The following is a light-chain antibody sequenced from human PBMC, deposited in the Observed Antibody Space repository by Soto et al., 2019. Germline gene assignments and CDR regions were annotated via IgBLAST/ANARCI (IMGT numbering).Light chain of an antibody. CDR2: GAS. J-gene: IGKJ2*01. CDR1: QSVSSSY. CDR3: QQYGSSPYT. Sequence: EIVLTQSPGTPSLSPGERATLSCRASQSVSSSYLAWYQQKLGQAPRLLIYGASSRATGIPDRFSGSGSGTDFTLTISRLEPEDFAVYYCQQYGSSPYTFGQGTKLEIK. V-gene: IGKV3-20*01.